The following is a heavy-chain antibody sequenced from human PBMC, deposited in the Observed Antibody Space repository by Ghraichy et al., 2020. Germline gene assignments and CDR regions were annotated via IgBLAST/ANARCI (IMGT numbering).Heavy chain of an antibody. CDR3: ARDKRSGWYYYGMDV. CDR2: ISAYNGNT. J-gene: IGHJ6*02. Sequence: ASVKVTCKASGYTFINYGISWVRQAPGQGLEWMGWISAYNGNTNYAQKLQGRVTMTTDTSTSTAYMELRSLRSDDTAVYYCARDKRSGWYYYGMDVWGQGTTVTVSS. CDR1: GYTFINYG. V-gene: IGHV1-18*04. D-gene: IGHD6-19*01.